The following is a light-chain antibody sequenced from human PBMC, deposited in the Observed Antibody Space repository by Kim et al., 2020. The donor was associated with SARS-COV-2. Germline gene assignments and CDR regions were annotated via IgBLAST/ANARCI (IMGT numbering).Light chain of an antibody. V-gene: IGLV1-44*01. CDR2: SNN. CDR1: SSNIGSRT. J-gene: IGLJ3*02. CDR3: AAWDVSLNAWV. Sequence: ELTQPPSASVTPGQRVTISCSGGSSNIGSRTVNWYQQVPGAAPKLLIYSNNKSPSGVSDRFAGSKSGTSASLAITGLQSEDEADYYCAAWDVSLNAWV.